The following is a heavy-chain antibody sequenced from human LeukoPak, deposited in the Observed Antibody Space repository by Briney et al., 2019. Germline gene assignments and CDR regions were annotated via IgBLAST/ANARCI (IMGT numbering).Heavy chain of an antibody. D-gene: IGHD4-17*01. CDR1: GFIFRNQW. Sequence: GGSLRLSCAASGFIFRNQWMHWIRQAPGKGLEWVSYISSSGSTIYYADSVKGRFTISRDNAKNSLYLQMNSLRAEDTAVYYCARDLIYGGFDYWGQGTLVTVSS. J-gene: IGHJ4*02. CDR2: ISSSGSTI. V-gene: IGHV3-11*01. CDR3: ARDLIYGGFDY.